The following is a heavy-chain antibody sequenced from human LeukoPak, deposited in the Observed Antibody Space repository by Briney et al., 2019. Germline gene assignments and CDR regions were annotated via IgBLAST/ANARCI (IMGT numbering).Heavy chain of an antibody. V-gene: IGHV3-23*01. CDR2: INDSGDYT. CDR1: GFTFSSHA. J-gene: IGHJ6*03. CDR3: TTATDYYYYYMDV. Sequence: PGGSLRLSCAASGFTFSSHAMSWVRQALGKGLKWVSGINDSGDYTYYTDSVKGRFTISRDNSKNTVYLQMNSLKTEDTAVYYCTTATDYYYYYMDVWGKGTTVTVSS.